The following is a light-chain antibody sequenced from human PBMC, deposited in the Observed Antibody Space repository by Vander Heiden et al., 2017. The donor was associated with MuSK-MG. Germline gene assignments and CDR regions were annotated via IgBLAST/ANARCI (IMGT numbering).Light chain of an antibody. Sequence: EVLMTQSPLSLPVTLGQSASISCNSNQSLVHNDGNTFLNWFHQRPGQSPRRLIFKVSNRDSGVPDRFSASGSGTDFTLSISRVEAEDVGVFYCMQCAHWPYTFGQGTKLEIK. CDR1: QSLVHNDGNTF. V-gene: IGKV2-30*02. CDR3: MQCAHWPYT. J-gene: IGKJ2*01. CDR2: KVS.